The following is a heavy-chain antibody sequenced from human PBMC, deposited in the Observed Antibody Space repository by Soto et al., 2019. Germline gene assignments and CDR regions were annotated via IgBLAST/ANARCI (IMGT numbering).Heavy chain of an antibody. CDR3: ARDDYGSGSYLAY. J-gene: IGHJ4*02. V-gene: IGHV3-33*01. CDR1: GFTFSSYG. Sequence: ESGGGVVQPGRSLRLSCAASGFTFSSYGMHWVRQAPGKGLEWVAVIWYDGSNKYYADSVKGRFTISRDNSKNTLYLQMNSLRAEDTAVYYCARDDYGSGSYLAYWGQGTLVTVSS. D-gene: IGHD3-10*01. CDR2: IWYDGSNK.